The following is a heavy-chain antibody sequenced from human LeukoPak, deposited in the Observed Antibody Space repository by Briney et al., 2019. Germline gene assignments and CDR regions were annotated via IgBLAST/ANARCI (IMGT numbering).Heavy chain of an antibody. CDR2: ISWDGGST. V-gene: IGHV3-43D*03. CDR1: GFTFDDYA. Sequence: GGSLRLSCAASGFTFDDYAMHWVREAPGKGLEWVSLISWDGGSTYYADSVKGRFTISRDNSKNSLYLQMNSLRAEDTALYYCAKGISYDSLTGYLFDYWGQGTLVTVSS. CDR3: AKGISYDSLTGYLFDY. D-gene: IGHD3-9*01. J-gene: IGHJ4*02.